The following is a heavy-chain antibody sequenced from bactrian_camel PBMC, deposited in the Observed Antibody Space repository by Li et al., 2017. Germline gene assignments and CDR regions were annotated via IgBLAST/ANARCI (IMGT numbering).Heavy chain of an antibody. D-gene: IGHD2*01. Sequence: QVQLVESGGGSVEVGGSLRLSCVASGITYDKPCMGWFRQVPGKERERVAAFATGGVSPYYADSVWGRFTISRDNAKNTMYLEMNSLKPEDTGEYHCYLDTPDCYLSAPAYTYSGQGTQVTVS. J-gene: IGHJ4*01. CDR3: YLDTPDCYLSAPAYTY. V-gene: IGHV3S1*01. CDR1: GITYDKPC. CDR2: FATGGVSP.